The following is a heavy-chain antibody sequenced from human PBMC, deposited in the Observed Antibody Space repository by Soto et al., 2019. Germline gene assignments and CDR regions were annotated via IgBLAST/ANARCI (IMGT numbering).Heavy chain of an antibody. D-gene: IGHD3-22*01. Sequence: GGSLRLSCSASGFTFSSYAMHWVRQAPGRGQEYVSAISRNGDNTYYADSVKGRFTISRDNSKNTLYLQMSSLRAEDKAVYYCVKEGYYYDSSGYYYGWFDPWGQGTLVTVSS. CDR1: GFTFSSYA. J-gene: IGHJ5*02. CDR2: ISRNGDNT. CDR3: VKEGYYYDSSGYYYGWFDP. V-gene: IGHV3-64D*06.